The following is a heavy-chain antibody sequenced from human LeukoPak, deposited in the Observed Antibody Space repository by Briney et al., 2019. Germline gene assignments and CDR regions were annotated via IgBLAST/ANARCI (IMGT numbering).Heavy chain of an antibody. Sequence: GGSLSLSCVASGFPFDSYAMNWVRQAPGKGLEWVSFISFSGHVIYIAESVKGRFTISRDNSKNTLYLEMNNLRPADTGVYYCANDHFGSGSWDYWGRGTLVTVSS. D-gene: IGHD3-10*01. CDR3: ANDHFGSGSWDY. J-gene: IGHJ4*02. CDR1: GFPFDSYA. V-gene: IGHV3-NL1*01. CDR2: ISFSGHVI.